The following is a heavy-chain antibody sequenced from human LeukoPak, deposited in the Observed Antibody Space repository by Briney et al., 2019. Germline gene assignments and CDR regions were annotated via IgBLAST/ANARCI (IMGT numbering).Heavy chain of an antibody. V-gene: IGHV3-15*07. CDR3: TTEDYADSGHYYRAY. J-gene: IGHJ4*02. Sequence: PGGSLRLSCAASGFTFSNAWMHWVRQGPGKGLEWVGRIKSKTDGGTTDYAAPVKGRFTISRDDSQNTLYLQMNSLKTEDTAVYYCTTEDYADSGHYYRAYWGQGTLVTVSS. CDR2: IKSKTDGGTT. D-gene: IGHD3-22*01. CDR1: GFTFSNAW.